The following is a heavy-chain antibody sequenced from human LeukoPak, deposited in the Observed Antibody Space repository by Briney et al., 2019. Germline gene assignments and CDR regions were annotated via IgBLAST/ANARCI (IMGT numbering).Heavy chain of an antibody. D-gene: IGHD3-10*01. J-gene: IGHJ6*04. Sequence: VASVKVSCTASGYTFTGYYMHWVRQAPGQGLEWMGWINPNTGGTNYAQMFQGRVTMTRDTSISTAYKELSRLRSDDTAVYYCARDFGELFGMDVWGKGTTVTVSS. CDR2: INPNTGGT. CDR3: ARDFGELFGMDV. V-gene: IGHV1-2*02. CDR1: GYTFTGYY.